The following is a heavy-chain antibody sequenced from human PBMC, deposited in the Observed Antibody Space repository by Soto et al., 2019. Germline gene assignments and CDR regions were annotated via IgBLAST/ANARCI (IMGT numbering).Heavy chain of an antibody. CDR1: GYTFTSYS. CDR2: INPSSGRT. J-gene: IGHJ6*02. D-gene: IGHD2-15*01. Sequence: ASVKVSCKASGYTFTSYSMHWVRQAPGQGLEWMGIINPSSGRTSYAQNFQGRVTMTSDTSTSIVYMEMSSLKSEDTTVYYCARDHNFGFILYAMDVWGQGTTVTVSS. V-gene: IGHV1-46*01. CDR3: ARDHNFGFILYAMDV.